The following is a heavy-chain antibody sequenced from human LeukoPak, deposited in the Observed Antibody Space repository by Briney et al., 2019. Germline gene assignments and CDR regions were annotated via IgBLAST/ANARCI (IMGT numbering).Heavy chain of an antibody. D-gene: IGHD1-14*01. CDR1: GGSISSSSYY. CDR3: ARSPRHNPPYYYYYYMDV. Sequence: PSETLSLTCTVSGGSISSSSYYWGWIRQPPGKGLEWIGSIYYSGSTYYNPSLKSRVTISVDTSKNQFSLKLSSVTAADTAVYYCARSPRHNPPYYYYYYMDVWGKGTTVTVSS. J-gene: IGHJ6*03. CDR2: IYYSGST. V-gene: IGHV4-39*07.